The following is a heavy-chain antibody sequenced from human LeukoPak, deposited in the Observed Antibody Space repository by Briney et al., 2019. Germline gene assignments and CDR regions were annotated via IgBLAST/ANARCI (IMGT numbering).Heavy chain of an antibody. CDR3: ARQRFTVYWFDP. Sequence: SETLSLTCTVSGGSISSYYWSWLRQPPGKGLEWIGYIYYSGSTNYNPSLKSRVTISVDTSKNQFSLKLSSVTAADTAVYYCARQRFTVYWFDPWGQGTLVTVSS. V-gene: IGHV4-59*08. CDR1: GGSISSYY. D-gene: IGHD3-9*01. J-gene: IGHJ5*02. CDR2: IYYSGST.